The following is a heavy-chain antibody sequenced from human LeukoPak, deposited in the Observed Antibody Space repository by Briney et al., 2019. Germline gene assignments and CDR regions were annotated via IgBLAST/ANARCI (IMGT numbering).Heavy chain of an antibody. CDR1: GGTFSSYA. Sequence: GASVKVSCKASGGTFSSYAISWVRQAPGQGLEWMGRIIPILGIANYAQKFQGRVTITADKSTSTAYMELSSLRSEDTAVYYCAGDYYDSSGYYREVTEDYYYYGMDVWGQGTTVTVSS. CDR3: AGDYYDSSGYYREVTEDYYYYGMDV. D-gene: IGHD3-22*01. V-gene: IGHV1-69*04. J-gene: IGHJ6*02. CDR2: IIPILGIA.